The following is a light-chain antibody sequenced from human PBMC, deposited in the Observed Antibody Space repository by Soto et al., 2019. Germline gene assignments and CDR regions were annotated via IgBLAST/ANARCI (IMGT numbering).Light chain of an antibody. CDR3: SLYTSSSTNVL. J-gene: IGLJ2*01. CDR1: SSDVGGYNY. Sequence: QSALTQPASVSGSPGQSITISCTGTSSDVGGYNYVSWYQQHPGKAPKLMIYDVSNRPSGVSNRFSGSNSGNTASLTISGLQAEDEADYYCSLYTSSSTNVLFGGGTKLTVL. V-gene: IGLV2-14*01. CDR2: DVS.